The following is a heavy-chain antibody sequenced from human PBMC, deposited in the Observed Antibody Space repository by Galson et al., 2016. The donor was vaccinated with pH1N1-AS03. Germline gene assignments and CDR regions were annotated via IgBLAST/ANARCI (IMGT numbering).Heavy chain of an antibody. V-gene: IGHV3-30*18. D-gene: IGHD3-16*02. CDR3: AKDAMSGGIVVLYNWFDS. Sequence: SLRLSCAVSGFTFSGYGMHWVRQAPGKGLEWVAVISYDESHRYYADSVKGRFTVSRDNSKSTLYMQMNSLRTEDTAVYYCAKDAMSGGIVVLYNWFDSWGPGTLVTVSS. CDR1: GFTFSGYG. CDR2: ISYDESHR. J-gene: IGHJ5*01.